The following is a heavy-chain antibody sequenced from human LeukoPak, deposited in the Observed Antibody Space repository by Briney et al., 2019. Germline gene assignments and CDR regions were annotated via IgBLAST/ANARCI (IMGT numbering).Heavy chain of an antibody. V-gene: IGHV1-2*02. D-gene: IGHD3-22*01. CDR3: ARGDRYYDTSGYRSFDH. CDR1: AYTFADYY. J-gene: IGHJ4*02. CDR2: ISPKGDGT. Sequence: ASVKVSCKASAYTFADYYVHWVRQAPGQDLEWMGWISPKGDGTRYAQKFQGRFTITRDTSISTASMELSSLRSDDTAVYYCARGDRYYDTSGYRSFDHWGQGTLVTVSS.